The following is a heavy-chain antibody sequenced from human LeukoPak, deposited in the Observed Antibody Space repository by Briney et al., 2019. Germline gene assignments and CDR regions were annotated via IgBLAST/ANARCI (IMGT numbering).Heavy chain of an antibody. D-gene: IGHD1-14*01. CDR2: IKEDGSEK. CDR1: GFTFKSAW. V-gene: IGHV3-7*01. Sequence: GGSLRLSCAASGFTFKSAWMSWIRRAPGKGLEWVANIKEDGSEKNYVGPVQGRFTISRDNAKNSLYLQLSSLRAEDTAVYYCARDKAYNTFDYWGQGTLVTVSS. CDR3: ARDKAYNTFDY. J-gene: IGHJ4*02.